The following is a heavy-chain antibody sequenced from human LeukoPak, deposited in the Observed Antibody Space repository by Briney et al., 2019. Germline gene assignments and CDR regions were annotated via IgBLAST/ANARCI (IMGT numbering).Heavy chain of an antibody. J-gene: IGHJ4*02. CDR1: GFTFSSYW. CDR3: ARPSQCSGGSCYSRDY. Sequence: GGSLRLSCAASGFTFSSYWMQWVRQAPGKGLVWVSRINSDGSSTSYADSVKGRFTISRDNAKNTLYLQMNSLRAEDTAVYYCARPSQCSGGSCYSRDYWGQGTLVTVSS. V-gene: IGHV3-74*01. CDR2: INSDGSST. D-gene: IGHD2-15*01.